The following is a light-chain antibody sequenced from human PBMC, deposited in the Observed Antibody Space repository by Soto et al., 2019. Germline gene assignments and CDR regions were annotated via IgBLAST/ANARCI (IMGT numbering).Light chain of an antibody. CDR1: TSDVGGYNY. CDR3: SSYTSSNTDV. Sequence: QSVLTQPASVSGSPGQSITISCTGATSDVGGYNYVAWYQQHPGKAPKLMIYDVSNRPSGVSNRFSGSKSANTASLTISGLQAEDEAHYYCSSYTSSNTDVFGTGTKLTVL. J-gene: IGLJ1*01. V-gene: IGLV2-14*01. CDR2: DVS.